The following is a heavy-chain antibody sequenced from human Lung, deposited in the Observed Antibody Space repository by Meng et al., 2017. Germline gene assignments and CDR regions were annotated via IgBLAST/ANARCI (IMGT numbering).Heavy chain of an antibody. CDR3: ARGPTTMAHDFDY. J-gene: IGHJ4*02. D-gene: IGHD4-11*01. V-gene: IGHV4-34*01. CDR1: GGSFSDYY. CDR2: INHSGST. Sequence: QVQLQQWGAGLLKPSETLSLTCVVSGGSFSDYYWSWIRQPPGKGLEWIGEINHSGSTNYSPSLESRATISVDTSQNNLSLKLSSVTAADSAVYYCARGPTTMAHDFDYWGQGTLVTVFS.